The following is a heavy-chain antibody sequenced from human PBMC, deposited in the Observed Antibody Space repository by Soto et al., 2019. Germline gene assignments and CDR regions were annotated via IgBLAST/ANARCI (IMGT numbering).Heavy chain of an antibody. CDR3: ARAPGYDHYHYYGMDV. Sequence: SQTLSLTYTISGDSVSSNSAAWNWIRQSPSRGLEWLGRTYYRSKWYNDYAVSVNSRITIDPDTSKNQFSLQMNSVTPEDTAVYYCARAPGYDHYHYYGMDVWGQGTTVTVSS. J-gene: IGHJ6*02. D-gene: IGHD3-3*01. CDR2: TYYRSKWYN. V-gene: IGHV6-1*01. CDR1: GDSVSSNSAA.